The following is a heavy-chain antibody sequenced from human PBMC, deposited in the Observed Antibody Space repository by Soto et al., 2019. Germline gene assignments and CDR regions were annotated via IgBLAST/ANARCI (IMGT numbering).Heavy chain of an antibody. CDR3: ARGPYYYDGSGYYPFAY. CDR2: INHSGST. J-gene: IGHJ4*02. D-gene: IGHD3-22*01. V-gene: IGHV4-34*01. Sequence: QVQLQQWGAGLLKPSETLSLTCAVYGVSFSDYFWSWIRQPPGKGLEWIGEINHSGSTNYNPSLKSRVTISVDTSKNQFSLKLSSVTAADTAVYYCARGPYYYDGSGYYPFAYWGQGTLVTVSS. CDR1: GVSFSDYF.